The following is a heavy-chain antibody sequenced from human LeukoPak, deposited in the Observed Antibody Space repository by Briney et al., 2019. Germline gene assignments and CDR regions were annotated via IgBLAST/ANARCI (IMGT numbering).Heavy chain of an antibody. D-gene: IGHD3-10*01. Sequence: PGGSLRLSCAASGFNFSAYGMHWVRQAPGKGLEWVTFIRYDGNIKYYADSVKGRFTISRDNSKNTLDLQMNSLRVEGTAVYYCAKPTSLKDANYGLTVTNYWGQGILVTVSS. CDR2: IRYDGNIK. CDR1: GFNFSAYG. J-gene: IGHJ4*02. V-gene: IGHV3-30*02. CDR3: AKPTSLKDANYGLTVTNY.